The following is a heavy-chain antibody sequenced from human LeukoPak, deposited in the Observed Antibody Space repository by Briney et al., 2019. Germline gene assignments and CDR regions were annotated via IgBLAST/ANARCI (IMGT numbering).Heavy chain of an antibody. D-gene: IGHD3-22*01. CDR3: ARWKRSGYYFDY. J-gene: IGHJ4*02. CDR1: GGTFSSYA. V-gene: IGHV1-69*01. CDR2: IIPIFGTA. Sequence: SVKVSCKASGGTFSSYAISWVRQAPGQGLEWMGGIIPIFGTANYAQKFQGRVTITADESTSTAYMELSSLRSEDTAVYYCARWKRSGYYFDYWGQGSLVTVSS.